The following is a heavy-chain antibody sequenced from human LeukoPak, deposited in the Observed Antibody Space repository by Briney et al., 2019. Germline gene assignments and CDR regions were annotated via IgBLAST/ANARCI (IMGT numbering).Heavy chain of an antibody. D-gene: IGHD2-2*01. V-gene: IGHV4-4*07. CDR1: GGSISSYY. J-gene: IGHJ3*02. CDR2: IYTSGST. CDR3: ARAGDIVVVPAAINAFDI. Sequence: SETLSLTCTVSGGSISSYYWSWIRQPAGKGLEWIGRIYTSGSTNYNPSLKSRVTISVDTSKNQFSLKLSSVTAADTAVYYCARAGDIVVVPAAINAFDIWGQGTMVTVSS.